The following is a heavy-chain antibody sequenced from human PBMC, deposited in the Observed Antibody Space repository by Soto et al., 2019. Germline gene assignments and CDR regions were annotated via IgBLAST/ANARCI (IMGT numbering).Heavy chain of an antibody. CDR3: ASSNGYSSSWYPGVFDY. Sequence: ASVKVSCKAPGGTFSSYAISWVRQAPGQGLEWMGGIIPIFGTANYAQKFQGRVTITADESTSTAYMELSSLRSEDTAVYYCASSNGYSSSWYPGVFDYWGQGTLVTVSS. V-gene: IGHV1-69*13. CDR1: GGTFSSYA. D-gene: IGHD6-13*01. J-gene: IGHJ4*02. CDR2: IIPIFGTA.